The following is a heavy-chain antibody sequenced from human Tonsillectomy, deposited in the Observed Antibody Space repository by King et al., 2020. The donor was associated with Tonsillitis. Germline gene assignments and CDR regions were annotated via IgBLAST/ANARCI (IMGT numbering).Heavy chain of an antibody. CDR2: VSGSGGST. Sequence: VQLVESGGGSVQPGGSLRLSCAASGFTFSNYAMNWVRQAPGKGLEWVSGVSGSGGSTYYADSVKGRFPVSRDNSKNTPFLQMNSPKAEETAVYYCAKDLMSTVTSLNSAAIDHWGQGTLVTVSS. V-gene: IGHV3-23*04. D-gene: IGHD4-11*01. CDR3: AKDLMSTVTSLNSAAIDH. J-gene: IGHJ4*02. CDR1: GFTFSNYA.